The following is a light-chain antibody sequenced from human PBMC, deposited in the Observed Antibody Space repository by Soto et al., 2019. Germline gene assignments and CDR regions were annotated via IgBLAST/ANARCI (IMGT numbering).Light chain of an antibody. CDR1: SSDVGGYNF. V-gene: IGLV2-14*01. CDR2: DVS. J-gene: IGLJ1*01. CDR3: CSYTGRSTHV. Sequence: QRVLTQVASGSRFHVQSSSITNTKTSSDVGGYNFVSWYQQHPGKAPKLIIYDVSNRPSGVSYRFSGSKSGNTASLTISGLQAEDEADYYCCSYTGRSTHVFGPGTKVTVL.